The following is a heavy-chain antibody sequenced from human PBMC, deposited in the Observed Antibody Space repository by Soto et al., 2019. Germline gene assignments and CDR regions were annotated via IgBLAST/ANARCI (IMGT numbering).Heavy chain of an antibody. V-gene: IGHV4-59*01. CDR2: IYYSGST. CDR1: GGSISSYY. J-gene: IGHJ5*02. D-gene: IGHD2-15*01. CDR3: ARGPVVVAAINWFDP. Sequence: SETLSLTCTVSGGSISSYYWSWIRQPPGRGLEWIGYIYYSGSTNYNPSLKSRVTISVDTSKNQFSLKLSSVTAADTAVYYCARGPVVVAAINWFDPWGQGTLVTVSS.